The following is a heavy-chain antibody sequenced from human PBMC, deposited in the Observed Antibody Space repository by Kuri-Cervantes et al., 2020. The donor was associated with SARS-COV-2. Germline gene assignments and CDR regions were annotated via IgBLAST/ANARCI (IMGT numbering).Heavy chain of an antibody. Sequence: SVKDSCKASGGTFSSYAISWVRQAPGQGLEWMGGIIPIFGTANYAQKFQGRVTITTDESTSTAYMELRSLRSDDTAVYYCARSELLNDAFDIWGQGTMVTVSS. J-gene: IGHJ3*02. V-gene: IGHV1-69*05. CDR3: ARSELLNDAFDI. CDR1: GGTFSSYA. D-gene: IGHD1-26*01. CDR2: IIPIFGTA.